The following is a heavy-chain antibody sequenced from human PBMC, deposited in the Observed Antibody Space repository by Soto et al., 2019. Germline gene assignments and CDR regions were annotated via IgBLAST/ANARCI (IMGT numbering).Heavy chain of an antibody. CDR3: ARDLNRYCTNGVCPSDAFDI. CDR1: GGSISSGGYY. CDR2: IYYSGST. J-gene: IGHJ3*02. D-gene: IGHD2-8*01. Sequence: SETLSLTCTVSGGSISSGGYYWSWIRQHPGKGLEWIGYIYYSGSTYYNPSLKSRVTISVDTSKNQFSLKLSSVTAADTAVYYCARDLNRYCTNGVCPSDAFDIWGQGTMDTVSS. V-gene: IGHV4-31*03.